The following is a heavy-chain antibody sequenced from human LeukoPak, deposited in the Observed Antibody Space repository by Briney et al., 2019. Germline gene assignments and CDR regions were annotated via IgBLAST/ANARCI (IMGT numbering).Heavy chain of an antibody. CDR1: GGSNNSYY. V-gene: IGHV4-4*09. CDR2: THPSGNT. J-gene: IGHJ5*02. Sequence: SETLSLTCTVSGGSNNSYYWSWIRQPPGKGLEWIGYTHPSGNTNYSPSLKSRVTISIDTSRNQFPLKLRSVTAADTAVYYCARKAPKKGWFDPWGQGTLVTVSS. CDR3: ARKAPKKGWFDP.